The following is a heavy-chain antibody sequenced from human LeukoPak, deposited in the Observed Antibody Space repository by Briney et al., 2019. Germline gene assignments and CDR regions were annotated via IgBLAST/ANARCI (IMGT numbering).Heavy chain of an antibody. CDR3: ARDLNAWYQLLFY. D-gene: IGHD2-2*01. Sequence: GASVKVSCKASGYTFTGCYMHWVRQTPGQGLEWMGRINPNSGGTNYAQKFQGRVTMTRDTSISTAYMELSRLRSDDTAVYYCARDLNAWYQLLFYWGQGTLVTVSS. V-gene: IGHV1-2*06. CDR2: INPNSGGT. J-gene: IGHJ4*02. CDR1: GYTFTGCY.